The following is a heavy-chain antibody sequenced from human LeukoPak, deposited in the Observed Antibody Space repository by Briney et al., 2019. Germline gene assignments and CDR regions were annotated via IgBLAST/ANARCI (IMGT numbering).Heavy chain of an antibody. J-gene: IGHJ5*02. CDR2: ISYDGSNK. V-gene: IGHV3-30*04. CDR1: GFTFSSYA. CDR3: ARGSPATVTTFTPFDP. Sequence: GRFLRLSCAASGFTFSSYAMHWVRQAPGEGLEWVAFISYDGSNKYYADSVKGRFTISRDNSKNTLFLQMNSLRTDDTAVYYCARGSPATVTTFTPFDPWGQGTLVTVSS. D-gene: IGHD4-17*01.